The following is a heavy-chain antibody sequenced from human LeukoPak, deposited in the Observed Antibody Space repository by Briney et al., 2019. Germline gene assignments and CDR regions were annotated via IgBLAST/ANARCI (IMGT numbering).Heavy chain of an antibody. D-gene: IGHD6-19*01. J-gene: IGHJ4*02. CDR1: GGSISSSTYY. CDR3: ARVSGWNPLEAAHLDY. V-gene: IGHV4-39*07. CDR2: MYYSGST. Sequence: SETLSLTCTVSGGSISSSTYYWGWIRQPPGMGLEWIGSMYYSGSTYHNPSLKSRVTMSVDTSKNQCSLKLSSVTAADTAAYYCARVSGWNPLEAAHLDYWGQGTLVTVSS.